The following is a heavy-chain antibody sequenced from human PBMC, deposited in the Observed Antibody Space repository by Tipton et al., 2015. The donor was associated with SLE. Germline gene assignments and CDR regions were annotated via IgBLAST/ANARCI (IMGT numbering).Heavy chain of an antibody. D-gene: IGHD2-2*01. CDR1: GGSISTSGNF. Sequence: TLSLTCSVSGGSISTSGNFWGWFRQPPGKGLEWIGSIYYGGTIYYNPSLKSRVTLSMDTSMNQFSLKVTSVTAADTALYYCARDRHCMSASCYEGGFDYWGQGTLVTVSS. CDR3: ARDRHCMSASCYEGGFDY. J-gene: IGHJ4*02. V-gene: IGHV4-39*07. CDR2: IYYGGTI.